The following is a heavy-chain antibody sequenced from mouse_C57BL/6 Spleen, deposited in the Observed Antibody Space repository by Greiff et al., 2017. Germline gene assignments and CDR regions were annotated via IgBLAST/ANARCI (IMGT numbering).Heavy chain of an antibody. CDR2: IDPSDSYT. CDR1: GYTFTSYW. V-gene: IGHV1-69*01. Sequence: VQLQQPGAELVMPGASVKLSCKASGYTFTSYWMHWVKQRPGQGLEWIGEIDPSDSYTNYNQKFKGKSTLTVDKSSSTAYMPLSSLTSEDSAVYYCARQLGLPWFAYWGQGTLVTVSA. D-gene: IGHD3-1*01. CDR3: ARQLGLPWFAY. J-gene: IGHJ3*01.